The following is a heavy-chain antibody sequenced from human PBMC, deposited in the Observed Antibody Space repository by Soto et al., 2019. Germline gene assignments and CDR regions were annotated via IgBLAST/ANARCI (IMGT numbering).Heavy chain of an antibody. CDR2: ISSSSSYI. CDR1: GFTFSSYS. D-gene: IGHD3-22*01. V-gene: IGHV3-21*01. CDR3: ARGAYYYDSSGYSPPVY. J-gene: IGHJ4*02. Sequence: EVQLVESGGGLVKPGGSLRLSCAASGFTFSSYSMNWVRQAPGKGLEWVSSISSSSSYIYYADSVKGRFTISRDNDKNSLYLQMNSLRAEDTAVYYCARGAYYYDSSGYSPPVYWGQGTLVTVSS.